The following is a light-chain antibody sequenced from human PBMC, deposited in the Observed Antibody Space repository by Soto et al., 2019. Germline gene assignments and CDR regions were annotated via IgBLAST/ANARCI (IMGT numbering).Light chain of an antibody. Sequence: EIVLTQSPATLSLSPGERATLSCRASQSVSSFLAWYQQKPGQAPRLLIYDVSNRATGIPARFGGSGSGTDFTLTISSLEPEDFAVYYCQQRSNWPLTFGQGTRLDTK. CDR3: QQRSNWPLT. J-gene: IGKJ5*01. V-gene: IGKV3-11*01. CDR2: DVS. CDR1: QSVSSF.